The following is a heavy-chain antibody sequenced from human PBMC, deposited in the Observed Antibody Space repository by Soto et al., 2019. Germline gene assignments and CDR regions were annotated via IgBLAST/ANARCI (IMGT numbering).Heavy chain of an antibody. J-gene: IGHJ4*02. CDR1: GGSISSGDYY. CDR3: ARVLLWFGELRAAIDY. CDR2: IYYSGST. D-gene: IGHD3-10*01. Sequence: TLSLTCTVSGGSISSGDYYWSWIRQPPGKGLEWIGYIYYSGSTYYNPSLKSRVTISVDTSKNQFSLKLSSVTAADTAVYYCARVLLWFGELRAAIDYWGQGTLVTVSS. V-gene: IGHV4-30-4*01.